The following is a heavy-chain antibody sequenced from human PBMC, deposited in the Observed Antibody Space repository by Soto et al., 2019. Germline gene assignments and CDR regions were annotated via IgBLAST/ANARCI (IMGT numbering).Heavy chain of an antibody. CDR2: IYYSGST. CDR3: ARETQNREFDY. V-gene: IGHV4-31*03. CDR1: GGSISSSGYY. Sequence: SETLTLTCTVSGGSISSSGYYWSWIRQHPGKGLEWIGYIYYSGSTYYNPSLKSRVTISVDTSKNQFSLKLSSVTAADTAVYYCARETQNREFDYWGQGTLVTVSS. J-gene: IGHJ4*02.